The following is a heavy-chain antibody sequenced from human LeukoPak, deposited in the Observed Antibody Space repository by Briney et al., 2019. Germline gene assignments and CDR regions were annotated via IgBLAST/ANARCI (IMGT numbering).Heavy chain of an antibody. J-gene: IGHJ4*02. D-gene: IGHD3-22*01. CDR2: IYISGTT. Sequence: PSETLSLTCTVSGGSISNYYWSWIRQPAGKGLEWIGRIYISGTTNYNPSLKRRITMSLDTSKNQLSLKLSSVTVADTAVYYCARDEAGSSYIHYWGQGTLITVSS. CDR1: GGSISNYY. V-gene: IGHV4-4*07. CDR3: ARDEAGSSYIHY.